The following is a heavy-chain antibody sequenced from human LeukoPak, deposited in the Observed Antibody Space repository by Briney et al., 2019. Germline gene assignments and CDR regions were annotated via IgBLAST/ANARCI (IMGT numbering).Heavy chain of an antibody. D-gene: IGHD1-26*01. CDR2: ISYDGSNK. CDR3: AKAWEGEAFDP. Sequence: GGSLRLSCTASGFTFSSYGMYWVRQAPGKGLEGVAVISYDGSNKYYADSVKGRFTISRDNSKNTLDLQMNSLRAEDTAVYYCAKAWEGEAFDPWGQGTLVTVSS. V-gene: IGHV3-30*18. J-gene: IGHJ5*02. CDR1: GFTFSSYG.